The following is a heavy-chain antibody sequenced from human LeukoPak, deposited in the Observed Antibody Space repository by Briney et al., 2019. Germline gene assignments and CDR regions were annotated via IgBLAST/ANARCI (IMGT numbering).Heavy chain of an antibody. CDR2: IYYSGST. V-gene: IGHV4-59*08. CDR3: ARGRYCSADICTGGDSFDI. Sequence: SETLSLTCTVSGGSISSYYWSWIRQPPGKGLEWIGYIYYSGSTNYNPPLKSRVTISVDTSKNQFSLKLSSVTAADTAVYYWARGRYCSADICTGGDSFDIWGQGTMVSVSP. D-gene: IGHD2-15*01. CDR1: GGSISSYY. J-gene: IGHJ3*02.